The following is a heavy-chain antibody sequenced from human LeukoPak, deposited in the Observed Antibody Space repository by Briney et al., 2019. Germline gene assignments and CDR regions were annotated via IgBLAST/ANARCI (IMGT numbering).Heavy chain of an antibody. CDR1: GGSISSYY. J-gene: IGHJ4*02. Sequence: PSETLSLTCTVSGGSISSYYWSWIRQPPGKGLEWIGYIYYSGSTNYNPSLKSRVTISVDTSKNQFSLKLSSVTAADTAVYYCARAAGYYGSGSYLALWGRGTLVTVSS. CDR3: ARAAGYYGSGSYLAL. V-gene: IGHV4-59*01. D-gene: IGHD3-10*01. CDR2: IYYSGST.